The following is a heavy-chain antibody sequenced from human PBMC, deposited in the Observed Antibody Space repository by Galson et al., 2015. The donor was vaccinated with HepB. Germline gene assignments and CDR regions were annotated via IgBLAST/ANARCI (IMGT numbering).Heavy chain of an antibody. CDR2: INHSGST. J-gene: IGHJ4*02. V-gene: IGHV4-34*01. CDR1: GGSFSGYY. Sequence: ETLSLTCAVYGGSFSGYYWSWIRQPPGKGLEWIGEINHSGSTNYNPSLKSRVTISVDTSKNQFSLKLSSVTAADTAVYYCARGSPHSYYDFWSGYYTRYFDYWGQGTLVTVSS. CDR3: ARGSPHSYYDFWSGYYTRYFDY. D-gene: IGHD3-3*01.